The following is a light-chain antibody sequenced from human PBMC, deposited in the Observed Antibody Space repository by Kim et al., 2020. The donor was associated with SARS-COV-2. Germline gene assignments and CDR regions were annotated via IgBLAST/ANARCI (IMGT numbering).Light chain of an antibody. CDR3: SSYAGSRGV. J-gene: IGLJ2*01. CDR2: EVT. V-gene: IGLV2-8*01. CDR1: SSDVGGSNY. Sequence: LTQPPSASGSPGQSVTISCTGTSSDVGGSNYVSWYRQHPGKAPKLMIYEVTKRPSGVPDRFSGSRSGNTASLTVSGLQAEDEADYYCSSYAGSRGVFGGGTQLTVL.